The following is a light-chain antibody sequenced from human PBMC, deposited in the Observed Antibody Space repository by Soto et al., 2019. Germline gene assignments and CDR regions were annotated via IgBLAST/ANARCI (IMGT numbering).Light chain of an antibody. J-gene: IGKJ1*01. CDR1: QSISSY. Sequence: DIQMTQSPSSLSASIGDRVTITCRASQSISSYLNWYQQKPGKAPMLLIYGATNLQSGVPSRFSGSGSRTDFTLTIGSLQPEDFATYFWQQSFSVRSWTFGQGTKVEIK. V-gene: IGKV1-39*01. CDR2: GAT. CDR3: QQSFSVRSWT.